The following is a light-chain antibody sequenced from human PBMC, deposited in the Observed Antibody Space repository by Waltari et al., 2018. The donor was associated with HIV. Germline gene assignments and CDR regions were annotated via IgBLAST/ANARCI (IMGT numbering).Light chain of an antibody. J-gene: IGKJ2*01. CDR2: WAS. Sequence: IVMTQSPDSLLLSLGESATINCKSRQSVLYSSNNKNYLAWYQQKPGQPPKLLIYWASTRESGVPDRFSGSGSGTDFTLTISSLQAEDVAVYYCQQYYSTPRTFGQGTKLEIK. CDR3: QQYYSTPRT. CDR1: QSVLYSSNNKNY. V-gene: IGKV4-1*01.